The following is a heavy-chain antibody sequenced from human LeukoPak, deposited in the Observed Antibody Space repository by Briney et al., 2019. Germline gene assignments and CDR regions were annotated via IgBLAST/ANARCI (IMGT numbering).Heavy chain of an antibody. J-gene: IGHJ3*01. D-gene: IGHD3-22*01. Sequence: GASVKVSCKASGFTFTSSDVQWVRQARGQRLEWIGWIVVGSGNTNYAQKFQERVTITRDMSTSLVYMELSSLRSEDTAVYYCAAEAAYYYDSRDAFDVWGQGTMVTVSS. CDR3: AAEAAYYYDSRDAFDV. CDR1: GFTFTSSD. CDR2: IVVGSGNT. V-gene: IGHV1-58*01.